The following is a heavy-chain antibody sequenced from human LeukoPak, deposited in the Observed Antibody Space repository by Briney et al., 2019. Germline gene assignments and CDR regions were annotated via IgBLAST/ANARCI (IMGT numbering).Heavy chain of an antibody. CDR3: ARNSGSYYVGDAFDI. Sequence: SVKVSCKASGGTFSSYAISWVRQAPGQGLEWMGGIIPIFGTANYAQKFQGRVTITADESTSTAYMELSSLRSEDTAAYYCARNSGSYYVGDAFDIWGQGTMVTVSS. V-gene: IGHV1-69*13. CDR2: IIPIFGTA. D-gene: IGHD1-26*01. J-gene: IGHJ3*02. CDR1: GGTFSSYA.